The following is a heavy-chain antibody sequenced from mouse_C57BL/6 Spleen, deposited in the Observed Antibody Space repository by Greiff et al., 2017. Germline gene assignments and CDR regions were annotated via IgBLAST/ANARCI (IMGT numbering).Heavy chain of an antibody. CDR3: ARHEGLFAD. CDR1: GFTFSSYG. J-gene: IGHJ3*01. V-gene: IGHV5-6*01. D-gene: IGHD3-3*01. CDR2: ISSGGSYT. Sequence: EVKLVESGGDLVKPGGSLKLSCAASGFTFSSYGMSWVRQTPDKRLEWVATISSGGSYTYSPDSVKGRFTISRDHAKNTLYLQMSSLKSEDTAMYYCARHEGLFADWGQGTLVTVSA.